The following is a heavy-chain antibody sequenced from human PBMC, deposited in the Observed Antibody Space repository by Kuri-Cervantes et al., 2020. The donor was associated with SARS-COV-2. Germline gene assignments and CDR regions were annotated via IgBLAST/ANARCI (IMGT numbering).Heavy chain of an antibody. CDR2: IYPSGST. Sequence: SETLSLTCTVSGGSIRSDRYYWSWIRQPAGKGLEWIGRIYPSGSTNYHPSLKSRVTLSVDTSKNQFSLKLSSVTAADTAVYYCARGTHYFDSTTYWSTGWVWGQGTLVTVSS. D-gene: IGHD3-22*01. J-gene: IGHJ4*02. CDR1: GGSIRSDRYY. V-gene: IGHV4-61*02. CDR3: ARGTHYFDSTTYWSTGWV.